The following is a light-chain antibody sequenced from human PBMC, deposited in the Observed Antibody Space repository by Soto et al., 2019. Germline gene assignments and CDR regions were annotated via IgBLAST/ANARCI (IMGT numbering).Light chain of an antibody. V-gene: IGLV1-44*01. J-gene: IGLJ2*01. CDR1: SSNIGSNT. Sequence: QSVLTQPPSASGTPGQRVTIPCSGSSSNIGSNTVNWYHQLPGTAPKLLIYSNNQRPSGVPDRFSGSKSGTSASLAISGLQSEDEADYYCAAWDDSLNGLVVFGGGTKLTVL. CDR3: AAWDDSLNGLVV. CDR2: SNN.